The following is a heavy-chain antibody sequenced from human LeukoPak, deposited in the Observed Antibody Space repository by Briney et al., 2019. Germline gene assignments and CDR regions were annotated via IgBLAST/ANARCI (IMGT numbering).Heavy chain of an antibody. CDR3: ARRPGAAGYYYDSSGYSNPLDY. Sequence: SETLSLTCAVYGGSFSGYYWSWIRQPPGKGLEWIGEINHGGSTNYNPSLKSRVTISVDTSKNQFSLKLSSVTAADTAVYYCARRPGAAGYYYDSSGYSNPLDYWGQGTLVTVSS. CDR2: INHGGST. D-gene: IGHD3-22*01. CDR1: GGSFSGYY. J-gene: IGHJ4*02. V-gene: IGHV4-34*01.